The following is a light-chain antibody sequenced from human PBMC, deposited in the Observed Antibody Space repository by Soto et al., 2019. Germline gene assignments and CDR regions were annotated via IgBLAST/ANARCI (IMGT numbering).Light chain of an antibody. V-gene: IGKV1-5*03. CDR2: KAS. CDR1: QSVNSW. J-gene: IGKJ1*01. Sequence: DIQMTQSPSTLSASVGDRVTITCRASQSVNSWLAWYQQKPGEAPKVLIHKASSLESGVPSRFSGSGSGTEFTLTISSLQPDDFATYYCQQCNSYSTWTFGQGTKVDIK. CDR3: QQCNSYSTWT.